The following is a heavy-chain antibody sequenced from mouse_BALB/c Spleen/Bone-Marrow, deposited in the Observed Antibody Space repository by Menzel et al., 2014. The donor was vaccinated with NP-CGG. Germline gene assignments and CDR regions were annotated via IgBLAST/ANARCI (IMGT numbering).Heavy chain of an antibody. Sequence: EVQGVESGGGLVKPGGSLKLSCAASGFTFSSYTMSWVRQTPEKRLEWVATITSGGSYTCYPDSVKGRFTISRVNAKNTLYLQMSSLKSEDTAMYYSTRDIGPFDYWGQGTTLTVSS. CDR2: ITSGGSYT. CDR1: GFTFSSYT. J-gene: IGHJ2*01. V-gene: IGHV5-6-4*01. CDR3: TRDIGPFDY.